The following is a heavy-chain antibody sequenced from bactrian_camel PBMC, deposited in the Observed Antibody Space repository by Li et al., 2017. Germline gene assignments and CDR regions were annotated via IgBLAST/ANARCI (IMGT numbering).Heavy chain of an antibody. CDR3: ARDSSGNI. D-gene: IGHD2*01. J-gene: IGHJ4*01. V-gene: IGHV3S40*01. Sequence: VQLVESGGGLVQPGGSLRLSCEVSGVTFSSYHMSWVRQAPGKGLEWVSTVNRAGTTTYYGDSVKGRFICSRDNAKNTVYLQMDSLKPEDTAVYYCARDSSGNIRGQGTQVTVS. CDR2: VNRAGTTT. CDR1: GVTFSSYH.